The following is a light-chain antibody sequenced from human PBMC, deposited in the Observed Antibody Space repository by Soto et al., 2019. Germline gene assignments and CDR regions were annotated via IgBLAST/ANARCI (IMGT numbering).Light chain of an antibody. V-gene: IGKV1-5*03. Sequence: DIQMTQSPSTLSASVGDRVTITCRASQSISSWLAWYQQKSGKAPKLLIYKASSLESGVPSRFSGGRSGTEFTLTISSLQPDDFATYYCQQYNTYPWALGQAPTVDI. CDR3: QQYNTYPWA. CDR2: KAS. J-gene: IGKJ1*01. CDR1: QSISSW.